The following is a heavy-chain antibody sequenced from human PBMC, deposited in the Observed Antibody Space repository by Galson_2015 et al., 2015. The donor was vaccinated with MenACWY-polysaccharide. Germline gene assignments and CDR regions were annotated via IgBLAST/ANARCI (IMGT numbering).Heavy chain of an antibody. Sequence: ETLSLTCTVSGGSISSSSYYWGWIRQPPGKGLEWIGSIYYSGSTYYNPSLKSRVTISVDTSKNQFSLKLSSVTAADTAVYYCARDTDCSSTSCLMSDPWGQGTLVTVSS. CDR1: GGSISSSSYY. J-gene: IGHJ5*02. V-gene: IGHV4-39*07. CDR3: ARDTDCSSTSCLMSDP. CDR2: IYYSGST. D-gene: IGHD2-2*01.